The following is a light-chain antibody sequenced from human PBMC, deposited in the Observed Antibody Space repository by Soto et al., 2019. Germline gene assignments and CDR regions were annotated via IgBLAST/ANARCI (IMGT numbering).Light chain of an antibody. V-gene: IGKV3-20*01. Sequence: NVLTQSPGTLSLSPGERATLSCRASQSVSNNYLAWYQQKPGQAPRLLIYDASNRDTGIPDRFSGSASGTDFTLIISRLEPEDFTMYYCQQYGTSPRTFGQGTKVDIK. CDR3: QQYGTSPRT. CDR2: DAS. J-gene: IGKJ1*01. CDR1: QSVSNNY.